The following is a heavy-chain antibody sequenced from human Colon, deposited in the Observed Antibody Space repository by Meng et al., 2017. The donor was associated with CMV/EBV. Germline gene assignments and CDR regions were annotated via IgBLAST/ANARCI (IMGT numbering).Heavy chain of an antibody. CDR3: ARYMTTVTTGYFDY. Sequence: SGGSIRSSNWWRWVRQPPEKGLEWIGEVYHSGSTNYNPSLKSRVTISVDKSKNQFSLKLSSVTAADTAVYYCARYMTTVTTGYFDYWGQGTLVTVS. D-gene: IGHD4-17*01. J-gene: IGHJ4*02. CDR2: VYHSGST. CDR1: GGSIRSSNW. V-gene: IGHV4-4*02.